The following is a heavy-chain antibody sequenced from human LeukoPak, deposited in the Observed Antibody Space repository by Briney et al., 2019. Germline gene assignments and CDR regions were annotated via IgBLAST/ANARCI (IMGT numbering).Heavy chain of an antibody. D-gene: IGHD6-13*01. V-gene: IGHV3-23*01. CDR2: ISGSGGST. CDR3: AKLMGLWYSSSWYYFDY. CDR1: GFTFSSYA. Sequence: QPGGSLRLSCAASGFTFSSYAMSWVRQAPGKGLEWVSAISGSGGSTYYADSVKGRFTISRDNSKNTLYLQMNSLRAEDTAVYYCAKLMGLWYSSSWYYFDYWGQGTLVTVSS. J-gene: IGHJ4*02.